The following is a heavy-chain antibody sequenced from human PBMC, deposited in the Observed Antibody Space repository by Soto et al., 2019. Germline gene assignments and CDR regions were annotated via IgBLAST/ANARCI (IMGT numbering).Heavy chain of an antibody. CDR3: ARAGGSIVATSYYYYMDV. CDR1: GFTFSSYG. CDR2: IWYDGSNK. Sequence: GGSLRLSCAASGFTFSSYGMHWVRQAPGKGLEWVAVIWYDGSNKYYADSVKGRFTISRDNSKNTLYLQMNSLRAEDTAVYYCARAGGSIVATSYYYYMDVWGKGTTVTVSS. D-gene: IGHD5-12*01. V-gene: IGHV3-33*01. J-gene: IGHJ6*03.